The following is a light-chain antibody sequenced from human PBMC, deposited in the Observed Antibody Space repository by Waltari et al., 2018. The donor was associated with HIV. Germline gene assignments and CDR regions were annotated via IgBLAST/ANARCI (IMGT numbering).Light chain of an antibody. CDR3: QSPDSGTYVV. CDR2: KDS. CDR1: ALPKQY. V-gene: IGLV3-25*03. Sequence: SYDLTQPPSVSVSPGQTARIPCSGDALPKQYAFWYKQKPGQAPVLVIYKDSERPSGIPERFSGSSSGTTVTLTISGVQAEDEADYYGQSPDSGTYVVFGGGTKLTVL. J-gene: IGLJ2*01.